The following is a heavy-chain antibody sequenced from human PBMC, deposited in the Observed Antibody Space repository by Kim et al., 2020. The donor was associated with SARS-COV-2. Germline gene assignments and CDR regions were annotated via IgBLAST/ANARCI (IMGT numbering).Heavy chain of an antibody. V-gene: IGHV5-51*01. D-gene: IGHD2-8*01. J-gene: IGHJ3*02. CDR1: GYKFSDYW. CDR3: TRSNRHGQNAFDT. Sequence: GESLKISCKGSGYKFSDYWIGWVRQLPGKGLEWMGLIYPIDSDTTYSPSVRGPVTISVDKAVSTAYLQWSSLKASDTAMDYCTRSNRHGQNAFDTWGQG. CDR2: IYPIDSDT.